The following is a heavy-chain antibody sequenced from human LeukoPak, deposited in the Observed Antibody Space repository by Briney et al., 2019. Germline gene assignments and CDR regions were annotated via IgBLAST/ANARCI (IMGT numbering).Heavy chain of an antibody. D-gene: IGHD6-19*01. CDR1: GFTFDDYA. J-gene: IGHJ4*02. CDR3: AKDFKQWLVPYYFDY. CDR2: ISWNSGSI. V-gene: IGHV3-9*01. Sequence: GRSLRLPCAASGFTFDDYAMHWVRQAPGKGLEWVSGISWNSGSIGYADSVKGRFTISRDNAKNSLYLQMNSLRAEDTALYYCAKDFKQWLVPYYFDYWGQGTLVTVSS.